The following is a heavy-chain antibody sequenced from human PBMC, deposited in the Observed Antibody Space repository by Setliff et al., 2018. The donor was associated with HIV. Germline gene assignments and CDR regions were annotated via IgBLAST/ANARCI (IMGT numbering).Heavy chain of an antibody. CDR2: MVYDGSNK. V-gene: IGHV3-30*02. CDR1: GFTFSTYG. CDR3: AKDGTDYSDSSGYYFDY. J-gene: IGHJ4*02. D-gene: IGHD3-22*01. Sequence: GGSLRLSCAASGFTFSTYGMHWVRQAPGKGLEWVTFMVYDGSNKYYAGSVKGRFTISRDNSKNTLYLQMNRLRAEDTAVYYCAKDGTDYSDSSGYYFDYWGQGTLVTVSS.